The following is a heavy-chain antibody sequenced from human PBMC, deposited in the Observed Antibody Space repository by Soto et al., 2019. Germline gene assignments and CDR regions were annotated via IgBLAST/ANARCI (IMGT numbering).Heavy chain of an antibody. CDR2: INSDGSST. D-gene: IGHD2-15*01. V-gene: IGHV3-74*01. J-gene: IGHJ5*02. CDR1: GFTFSSYW. Sequence: PGGSLRLSCAASGFTFSSYWMHWVRQAPGKGLVWVSRINSDGSSTSYADSVKGRFTISRDNAKNTLYLQMNSLRAEDTAVYYCARDPLGYCSGGSCLNWFDPWGQGTLVTVSS. CDR3: ARDPLGYCSGGSCLNWFDP.